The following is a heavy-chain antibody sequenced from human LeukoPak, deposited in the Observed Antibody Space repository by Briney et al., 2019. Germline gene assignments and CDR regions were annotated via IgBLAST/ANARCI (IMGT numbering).Heavy chain of an antibody. CDR3: AKRYFGNYYFDF. V-gene: IGHV3-21*04. CDR1: GFTFRSYS. Sequence: GGSLRLSCAASGFTFRSYSMNWVRQAPGKGLEWVSSISSSSYIYYADSVKGRFTISRDNAKNSLYLQMKSLTAEDTAIYYCAKRYFGNYYFDFWGQGTLVTVSS. J-gene: IGHJ4*02. D-gene: IGHD3-9*01. CDR2: ISSSSYI.